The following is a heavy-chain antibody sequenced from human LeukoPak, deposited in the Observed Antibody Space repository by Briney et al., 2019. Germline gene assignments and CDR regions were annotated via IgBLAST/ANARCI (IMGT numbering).Heavy chain of an antibody. CDR2: IYSGGST. CDR3: ARARGDATKWNYYYYYMDV. J-gene: IGHJ6*03. Sequence: GGSLRLSCAASGFTVSSNYMSWFRQAPGKGLEWVSVIYSGGSTYYADSVKGRFTISRDNSKNTLYLQMNSLRAEDTAVYYCARARGDATKWNYYYYYMDVWGKGTTVTVSS. V-gene: IGHV3-53*01. CDR1: GFTVSSNY. D-gene: IGHD1-26*01.